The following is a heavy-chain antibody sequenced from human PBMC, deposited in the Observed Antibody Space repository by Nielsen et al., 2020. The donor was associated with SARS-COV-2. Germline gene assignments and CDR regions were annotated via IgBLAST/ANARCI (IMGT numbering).Heavy chain of an antibody. CDR1: GDSISTSSYC. CDR3: ARQQYDILTGRFDP. V-gene: IGHV4-39*01. Sequence: SETLSLTCTVSGDSISTSSYCWGWIRQPPGTGLEWIGSIYYSGATYYNAFLKSRVTISLDTTKNQLSLKLNSVTAADTAMYYCARQQYDILTGRFDPWGQGTLVTVSS. CDR2: IYYSGAT. J-gene: IGHJ5*02. D-gene: IGHD3-9*01.